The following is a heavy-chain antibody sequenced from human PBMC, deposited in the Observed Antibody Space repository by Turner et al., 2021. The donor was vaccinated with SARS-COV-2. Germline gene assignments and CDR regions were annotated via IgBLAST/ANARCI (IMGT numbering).Heavy chain of an antibody. CDR3: ARLMDTAMYYYGMDV. CDR1: GGSISSSSYY. V-gene: IGHV4-39*01. Sequence: QLQRQESGPGLVKPSETLSLTCPVSGGSISSSSYYWGWIRKPPGKGLERIGNIYYSGITYYNPSLKSRVTISVDTSKNQFSLKLSSVTAADTAVYYCARLMDTAMYYYGMDVWGQGTTVTVSS. D-gene: IGHD5-18*01. J-gene: IGHJ6*02. CDR2: IYYSGIT.